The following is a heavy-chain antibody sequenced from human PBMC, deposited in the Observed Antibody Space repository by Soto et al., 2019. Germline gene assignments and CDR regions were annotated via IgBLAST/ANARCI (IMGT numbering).Heavy chain of an antibody. J-gene: IGHJ4*02. V-gene: IGHV1-69*01. CDR1: GGTFSSYA. CDR3: ARDSEALPRNGDYCPFDY. D-gene: IGHD4-17*01. CDR2: IIPIFGTA. Sequence: QVQLVQSGAEVKKPGSSVKVSCKASGGTFSSYAISWVRQAPGQGLEWMGGIIPIFGTANYAQKFQGRVTITADESTSTAYMELSSLSSEDTAVYYCARDSEALPRNGDYCPFDYWGQGTLVTVSS.